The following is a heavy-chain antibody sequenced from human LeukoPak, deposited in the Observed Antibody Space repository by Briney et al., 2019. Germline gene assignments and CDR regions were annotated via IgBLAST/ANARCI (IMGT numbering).Heavy chain of an antibody. CDR1: GGTFSSYP. Sequence: SVKVSCKASGGTFSSYPISWVRQAPGQGLEWMGRIIPILGIANYAQKFQGRVTITADKSTSTAYMELSSLRSEDTAVYYCARPLAYCGGDCYSDYYYYGMDVWGQGTTVTVSS. CDR3: ARPLAYCGGDCYSDYYYYGMDV. CDR2: IIPILGIA. D-gene: IGHD2-21*02. V-gene: IGHV1-69*02. J-gene: IGHJ6*02.